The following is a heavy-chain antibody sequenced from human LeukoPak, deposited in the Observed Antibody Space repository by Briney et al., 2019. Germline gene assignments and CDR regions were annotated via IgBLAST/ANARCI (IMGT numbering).Heavy chain of an antibody. CDR2: IYSGGAT. J-gene: IGHJ4*02. D-gene: IGHD6-19*01. CDR1: GFTVSSNY. CDR3: ARAPSGWNFDC. V-gene: IGHV3-66*01. Sequence: QAGGSLRLTCAASGFTVSSNYMSWVRQAPGKGLEWVSVIYSGGATYYADSAKGRFTISRDNSKNTLYLQMNSLRVEDTAVYYCARAPSGWNFDCWGQGALVTVST.